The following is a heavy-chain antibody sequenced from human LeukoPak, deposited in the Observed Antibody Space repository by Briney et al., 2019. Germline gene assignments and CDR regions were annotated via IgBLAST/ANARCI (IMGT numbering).Heavy chain of an antibody. CDR2: ISYDGSNK. Sequence: GGSLRLSCAASGFTFSSYGMHWVRQAPGKGLEWVAVISYDGSNKYYADSVKGRFTISRDNSKNTLHLQMNSLRAEDTAVYYCAKDQGRYSSGWTWGQGTLVTVSS. CDR1: GFTFSSYG. V-gene: IGHV3-30*18. J-gene: IGHJ4*02. CDR3: AKDQGRYSSGWT. D-gene: IGHD6-19*01.